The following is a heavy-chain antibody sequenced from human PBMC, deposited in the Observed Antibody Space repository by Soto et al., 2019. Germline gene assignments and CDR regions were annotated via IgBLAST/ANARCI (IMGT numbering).Heavy chain of an antibody. CDR2: IIPIFGTA. Sequence: QVQLVQSGAEVKKPGSSVKVSCKASGGTFSSYAISWVRQAPGQGLEWMGGIIPIFGTANYAQKFQGRVTITADESTSTAYMELSSLRSEDTAVDYCASRAVDGQHKDWYFDLGGRGTLVTVSS. D-gene: IGHD6-19*01. J-gene: IGHJ2*01. CDR1: GGTFSSYA. CDR3: ASRAVDGQHKDWYFDL. V-gene: IGHV1-69*01.